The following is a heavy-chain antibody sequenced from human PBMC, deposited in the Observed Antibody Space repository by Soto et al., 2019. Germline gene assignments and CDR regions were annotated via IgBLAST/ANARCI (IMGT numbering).Heavy chain of an antibody. Sequence: PGESLKISCKGSGYSFTSYWIDWVRQMPGKGLEWMGIIYPGDSDTRYSPSFQGQVTISADKSISTAYLQWSSLKASDTAMYYCARQHRDYDFWSGYYTRNYYYGMDVWGQGTTVTVSS. D-gene: IGHD3-3*01. CDR1: GYSFTSYW. V-gene: IGHV5-51*01. CDR2: IYPGDSDT. CDR3: ARQHRDYDFWSGYYTRNYYYGMDV. J-gene: IGHJ6*01.